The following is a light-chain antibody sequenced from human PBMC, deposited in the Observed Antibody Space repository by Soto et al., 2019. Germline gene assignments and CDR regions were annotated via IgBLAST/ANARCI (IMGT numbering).Light chain of an antibody. CDR1: SSDVGAYNS. CDR3: CSSAPESTYV. J-gene: IGLJ1*01. CDR2: KGT. V-gene: IGLV2-23*01. Sequence: QSALAQPASVSGSPGQSITISCTGTSSDVGAYNSVSWYQQHPHRAPQVIIYKGTQRPSGVSNRFSGSTSGNAASLPISALQADDEAAYFCCSSAPESTYVFGTGTKLTVL.